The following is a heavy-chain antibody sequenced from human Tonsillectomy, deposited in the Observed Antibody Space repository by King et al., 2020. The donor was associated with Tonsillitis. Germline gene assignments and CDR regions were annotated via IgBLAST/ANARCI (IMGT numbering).Heavy chain of an antibody. Sequence: VQLVESGGGLVQPGGSLRLSCAASGFTFSSYWMHWVRQGPGKGLVWFARINSDGSSARYGDSVKGRFTISRDNAKNTLYLQMNSLRAEDTAVYYCARDCSTTSCSAPDAFDIWGQGTMVTVSS. CDR3: ARDCSTTSCSAPDAFDI. D-gene: IGHD2-2*01. CDR2: INSDGSSA. V-gene: IGHV3-74*01. CDR1: GFTFSSYW. J-gene: IGHJ3*02.